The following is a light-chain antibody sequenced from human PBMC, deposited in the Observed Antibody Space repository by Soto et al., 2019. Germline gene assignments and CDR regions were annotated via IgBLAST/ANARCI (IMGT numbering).Light chain of an antibody. V-gene: IGKV3-20*01. J-gene: IGKJ2*01. CDR3: KQYGSSPPYT. CDR1: QSVSSNY. CDR2: GAS. Sequence: EILLTQSPATLSLSPGERATLSCRASQSVSSNYLTWYQQKPGQAPRLLIYGASSRATGIPDRFSGSGSGTDFTLTISRLEPEDFAVYYCKQYGSSPPYTFGQGTKLEI.